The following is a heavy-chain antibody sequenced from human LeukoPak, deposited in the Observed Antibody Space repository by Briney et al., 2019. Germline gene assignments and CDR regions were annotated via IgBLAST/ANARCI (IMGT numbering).Heavy chain of an antibody. CDR1: GYSFTSYW. D-gene: IGHD6-13*01. Sequence: GESLKISCKGSGYSFTSYWIGWVRQMPGKGLEWMGIIYPGDSDTRYSPSFQGQVAISADKSISTAYLQWSSLKASDTAMYYCARWRVSSSWYQAFDIWGQGTMVTVSS. CDR2: IYPGDSDT. V-gene: IGHV5-51*01. J-gene: IGHJ3*02. CDR3: ARWRVSSSWYQAFDI.